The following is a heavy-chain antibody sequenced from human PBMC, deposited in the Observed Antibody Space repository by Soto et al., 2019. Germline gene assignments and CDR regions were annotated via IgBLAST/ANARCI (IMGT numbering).Heavy chain of an antibody. J-gene: IGHJ4*02. D-gene: IGHD6-19*01. V-gene: IGHV3-23*01. CDR2: ISASGRDI. CDR3: AKVKTSGWYYFDY. CDR1: GFTFSNFA. Sequence: EVQLLESGGDLVQPGGSLRLSCAASGFTFSNFAMSWVRQAPGRRLEWVSGISASGRDIHYADSVKDRFTVSRDNSKNTLYLQMNSLRAEDTAIYYCAKVKTSGWYYFDYWRQGALVTVSS.